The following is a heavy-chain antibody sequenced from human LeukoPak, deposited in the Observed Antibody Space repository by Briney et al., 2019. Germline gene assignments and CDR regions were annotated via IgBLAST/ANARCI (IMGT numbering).Heavy chain of an antibody. CDR3: ARDSYDILTGYLYYFDY. CDR1: GGSISSGGYY. D-gene: IGHD3-9*01. J-gene: IGHJ4*02. V-gene: IGHV4-31*03. Sequence: SETLSLTCTVSGGSISSGGYYWSRIRQHPGKGLEWIGYIYYSGSTYYNPSLKSRVTISVDTSKNQFSLKLSSVTAADTAVYYCARDSYDILTGYLYYFDYWGQGTLVTVSS. CDR2: IYYSGST.